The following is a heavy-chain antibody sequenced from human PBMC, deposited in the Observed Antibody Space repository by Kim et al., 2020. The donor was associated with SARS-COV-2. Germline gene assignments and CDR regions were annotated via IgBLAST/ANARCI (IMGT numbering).Heavy chain of an antibody. CDR2: IKQDGSEK. CDR3: ARDRIGNGYSWGIYVY. V-gene: IGHV3-7*03. CDR1: GFTFSSYW. J-gene: IGHJ4*02. Sequence: GGSLRLSCAASGFTFSSYWMSWVRQAPGKGLEWVANIKQDGSEKYYVDFVKGRFTISRDNAKNSLYLQMNSLRAEDTAVYYCARDRIGNGYSWGIYVYWGQGTLVTVSS. D-gene: IGHD3-16*01.